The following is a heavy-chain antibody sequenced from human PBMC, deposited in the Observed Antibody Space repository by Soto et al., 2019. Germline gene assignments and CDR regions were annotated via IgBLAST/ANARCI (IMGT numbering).Heavy chain of an antibody. V-gene: IGHV1-18*01. D-gene: IGHD4-17*01. Sequence: ASVKVSCKASGYTFTSYGISWVRQAPGQGLEWMGWISAYNGNTNYAQKLQGRVTMTTDTSTSTAYMELGSLRSDDTAVYYCARVYGDYVSYYYMDVWGKGTTVTVSS. CDR1: GYTFTSYG. J-gene: IGHJ6*03. CDR2: ISAYNGNT. CDR3: ARVYGDYVSYYYMDV.